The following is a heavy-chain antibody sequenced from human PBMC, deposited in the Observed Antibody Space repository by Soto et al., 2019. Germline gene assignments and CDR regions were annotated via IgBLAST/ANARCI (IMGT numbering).Heavy chain of an antibody. CDR2: IIPIFGTA. Sequence: GASVKVSCKASGGTFSSDAISWVRQAPGQGLEWMGGIIPIFGTANYAQKFQGRVTITADKSTSTAYMELSSLRSEDTAVYYCARGGRNYDILTGYYPGAYYFDYWGQGTLVTVSS. J-gene: IGHJ4*02. CDR3: ARGGRNYDILTGYYPGAYYFDY. CDR1: GGTFSSDA. D-gene: IGHD3-9*01. V-gene: IGHV1-69*06.